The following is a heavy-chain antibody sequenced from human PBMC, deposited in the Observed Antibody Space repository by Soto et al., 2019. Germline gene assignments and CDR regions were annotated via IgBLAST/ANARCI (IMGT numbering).Heavy chain of an antibody. Sequence: EVQLVESGGGLVQPGGSLRLSCAASGFTFRSYSMNWVRQVPGKGREWVPYISSSGRTIYYADSVKGRFTISRDNAKNSLYLQMNSLRAEDTAVYYCASPSSYGSGSYFAPLDYWGQGTLVTVSS. J-gene: IGHJ4*02. V-gene: IGHV3-48*01. CDR3: ASPSSYGSGSYFAPLDY. CDR1: GFTFRSYS. D-gene: IGHD3-10*01. CDR2: ISSSGRTI.